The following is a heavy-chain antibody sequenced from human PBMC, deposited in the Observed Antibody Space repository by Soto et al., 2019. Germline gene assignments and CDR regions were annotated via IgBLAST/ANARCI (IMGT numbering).Heavy chain of an antibody. J-gene: IGHJ3*02. V-gene: IGHV3-73*01. CDR1: GFTFSGSA. CDR3: TRHWAITGTTSAFDI. CDR2: IRSKANSYAT. D-gene: IGHD1-7*01. Sequence: GGSLRLSCAASGFTFSGSAMHWVRQASGKGLEWVGRIRSKANSYATAYAASVKGRFTISRDDSKNTAYLQMNSLKTEDTAVYYCTRHWAITGTTSAFDIWGQGTMVTVSS.